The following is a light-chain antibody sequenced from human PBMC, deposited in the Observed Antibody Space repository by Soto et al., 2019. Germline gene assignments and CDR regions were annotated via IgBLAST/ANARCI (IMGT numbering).Light chain of an antibody. CDR3: CSYAGSYTWV. V-gene: IGLV2-11*01. J-gene: IGLJ3*02. Sequence: QSALTQPRSVSGSPGQSVTISCTGTSSDVGGYNYVSWYQHHPGKAPKLMIYDVSKRPSGVPDRFSGSKSGNTASLSISGLQAEDEADYYGCSYAGSYTWVFGGGTKLTVL. CDR1: SSDVGGYNY. CDR2: DVS.